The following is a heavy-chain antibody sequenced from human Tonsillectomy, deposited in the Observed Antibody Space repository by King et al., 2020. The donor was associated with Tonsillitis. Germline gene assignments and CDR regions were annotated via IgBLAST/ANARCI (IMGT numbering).Heavy chain of an antibody. CDR2: INLNSGGT. J-gene: IGHJ4*02. CDR1: GYTFTGYY. D-gene: IGHD3-3*01. CDR3: ARSYYDFWSGYPDY. Sequence: QVQLVESGAEVKKPGASVKVSCKASGYTFTGYYLHWVRQAPGQGLEWMGWINLNSGGTNYAQKFQGRVTMTRDTSISTAYMELSRLRSDDTAVYYCARSYYDFWSGYPDYWGQGTLVTVSS. V-gene: IGHV1-2*02.